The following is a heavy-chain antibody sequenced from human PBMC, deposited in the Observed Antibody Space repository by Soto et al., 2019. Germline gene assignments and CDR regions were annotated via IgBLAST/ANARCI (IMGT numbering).Heavy chain of an antibody. Sequence: SETLSLTCAVYGGSFSGYYWSWIRQPPGKGLEWIGEINHSGSTNYNPSLKSRVTISVDTSKNQFSLKLSSVTAADTAVYYCATRGYSYGVVSYYYGMDVWGQVTTVTVSS. CDR1: GGSFSGYY. J-gene: IGHJ6*02. D-gene: IGHD5-18*01. CDR2: INHSGST. CDR3: ATRGYSYGVVSYYYGMDV. V-gene: IGHV4-34*01.